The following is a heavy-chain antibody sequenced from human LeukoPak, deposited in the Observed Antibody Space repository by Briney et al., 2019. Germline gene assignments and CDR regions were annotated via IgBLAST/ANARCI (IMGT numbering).Heavy chain of an antibody. Sequence: SETLSLTCTASGGSISSYYWSRIRQPPGKGLEWIGYIYYSGSANYNPSLKSRVTISVDTSKNQFSLKLSSVTAADTAVYYCARGKRGYSYGSPDYWGQGTLVTVSS. J-gene: IGHJ4*02. CDR3: ARGKRGYSYGSPDY. V-gene: IGHV4-59*08. CDR1: GGSISSYY. CDR2: IYYSGSA. D-gene: IGHD5-18*01.